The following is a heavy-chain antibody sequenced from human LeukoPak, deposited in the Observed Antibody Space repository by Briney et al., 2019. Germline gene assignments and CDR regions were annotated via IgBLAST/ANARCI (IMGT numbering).Heavy chain of an antibody. CDR1: GFTFSDYY. V-gene: IGHV3-11*04. Sequence: GGSLRLSCAASGFTFSDYYMSWIRQAPGKGLEWVSYISSSGSTIYYADSVKGRFTISRDNAKNSLYLQMNSPRAEDTAVYYCARDSDSYCGGDCSFDYWGQGTLVTVSS. D-gene: IGHD2-21*02. J-gene: IGHJ4*02. CDR3: ARDSDSYCGGDCSFDY. CDR2: ISSSGSTI.